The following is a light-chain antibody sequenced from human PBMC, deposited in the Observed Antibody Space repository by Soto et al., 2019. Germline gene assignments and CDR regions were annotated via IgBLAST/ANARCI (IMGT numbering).Light chain of an antibody. CDR1: QSVSTNC. CDR2: GAS. Sequence: EIVLTQSPGTLSLSPGERVTLSCRASQSVSTNCLAWYQQKPGQAPRLLIYGASNRAPGIPDRFSGSGSGTDFTLTISRLEPEDFAVYYCQQHGHSRYTFGQGTKLEIK. J-gene: IGKJ2*01. CDR3: QQHGHSRYT. V-gene: IGKV3-20*01.